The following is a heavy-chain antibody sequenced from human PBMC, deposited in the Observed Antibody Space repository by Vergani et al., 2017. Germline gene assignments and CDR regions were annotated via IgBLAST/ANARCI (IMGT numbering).Heavy chain of an antibody. CDR2: IYYSGST. D-gene: IGHD3-10*01. CDR3: ARAGRRFGELGFDY. J-gene: IGHJ4*02. V-gene: IGHV4-59*01. CDR1: GGSISSYY. Sequence: QVQLQESGPGLVKPSETLSLTCTVSGGSISSYYWSWIRQPPGKGLGWIGYIYYSGSTNYNPSLKSRVTISVDTSKNQFSLKLSSVTAADTAVYYCARAGRRFGELGFDYWGQGTLVTVSS.